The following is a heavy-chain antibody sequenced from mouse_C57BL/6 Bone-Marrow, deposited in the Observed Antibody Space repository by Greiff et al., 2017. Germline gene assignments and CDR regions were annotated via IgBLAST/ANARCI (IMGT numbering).Heavy chain of an antibody. CDR3: ARWDYDYDGRGYYAMDY. CDR2: IYPGSGNT. D-gene: IGHD2-4*01. CDR1: GYTFTDYY. V-gene: IGHV1-76*01. J-gene: IGHJ4*01. Sequence: QVQLQQSGAELVRPGASVKLSCKASGYTFTDYYINWVKQRPGQGLEWIARIYPGSGNTYYNEKFKGKATLTAEKSSSTAYMQLSSLTSEDSAVYFCARWDYDYDGRGYYAMDYWGQGTSVTVSS.